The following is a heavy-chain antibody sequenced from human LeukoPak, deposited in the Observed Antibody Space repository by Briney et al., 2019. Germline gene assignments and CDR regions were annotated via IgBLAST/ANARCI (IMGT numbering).Heavy chain of an antibody. Sequence: ASVKVSCKASGGTFSSYAISWVRRAPGQGLEWMGKINLSGGSTTYAQKFQGRVTMTRDTSTSTVYMELSSLRSDDTAVYYCARDSVYCSGGSCYGMDVWGQGTTVTVSS. CDR2: INLSGGST. CDR1: GGTFSSYA. V-gene: IGHV1-46*01. J-gene: IGHJ6*02. CDR3: ARDSVYCSGGSCYGMDV. D-gene: IGHD2-15*01.